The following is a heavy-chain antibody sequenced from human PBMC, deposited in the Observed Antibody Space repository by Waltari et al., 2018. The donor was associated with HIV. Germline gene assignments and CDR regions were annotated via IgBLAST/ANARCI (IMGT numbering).Heavy chain of an antibody. D-gene: IGHD3-3*01. Sequence: QVQLQESGPGLVKPSETLSLTCTVAGGSFSTYYWTWIRQPPGKGLEWIGYMYYGGSTNYNPTLKSRVTISVDTSKNQFSLKLSSVTAADTAVYYCARGIYGDISGDMDVWGQGTTVTVSS. CDR1: GGSFSTYY. CDR3: ARGIYGDISGDMDV. V-gene: IGHV4-59*01. J-gene: IGHJ6*02. CDR2: MYYGGST.